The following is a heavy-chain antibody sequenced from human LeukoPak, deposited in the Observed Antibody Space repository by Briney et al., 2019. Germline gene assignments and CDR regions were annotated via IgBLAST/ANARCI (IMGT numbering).Heavy chain of an antibody. V-gene: IGHV4-34*01. CDR3: ARDSKLGVGPGAYDY. Sequence: SETLSLTCAVYGGSFSGYYWSWIRQPPGKGLEWIGEINHSGSTNYNPSLKSRVTISVDTSKNQFSLKLSSVTAADTAVYYCARDSKLGVGPGAYDYWGQGTLVTVSS. CDR1: GGSFSGYY. CDR2: INHSGST. J-gene: IGHJ4*02. D-gene: IGHD1-26*01.